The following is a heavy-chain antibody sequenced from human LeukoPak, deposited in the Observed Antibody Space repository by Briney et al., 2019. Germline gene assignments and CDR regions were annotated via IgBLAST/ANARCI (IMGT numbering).Heavy chain of an antibody. CDR1: GFTFSDYY. V-gene: IGHV3-11*03. CDR2: ISPSSSYT. CDR3: AKFSPMTASHYFDF. J-gene: IGHJ4*02. D-gene: IGHD2-21*02. Sequence: GGSLRLSCAASGFTFSDYYMSWIHQAPGKGLEWVSYISPSSSYTDYADSVKGRFTISRDNAKNSLYLQMNSLRAEDTAVYSCAKFSPMTASHYFDFWGQGTLVTVSS.